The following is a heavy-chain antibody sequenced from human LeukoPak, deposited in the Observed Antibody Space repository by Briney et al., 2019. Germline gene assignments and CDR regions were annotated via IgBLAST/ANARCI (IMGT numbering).Heavy chain of an antibody. CDR1: GYTFTSYG. CDR2: ISAYNGNT. J-gene: IGHJ5*02. V-gene: IGHV1-18*01. Sequence: ASVKVSCKASGYTFTSYGISWVRQAPGQGLEWMGWISAYNGNTNYAQKLQGRVTMTTDTSTSTAYMELRSLRSDDTAVYYCARVLLWFGELIEGENWFDPWGQGTLVTVSS. D-gene: IGHD3-10*01. CDR3: ARVLLWFGELIEGENWFDP.